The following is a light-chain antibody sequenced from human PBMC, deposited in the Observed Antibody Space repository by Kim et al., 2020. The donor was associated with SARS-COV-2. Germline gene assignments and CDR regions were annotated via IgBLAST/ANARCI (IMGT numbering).Light chain of an antibody. CDR3: QQSYAVPFT. V-gene: IGKV1-39*01. CDR1: QDIYNY. Sequence: IQMTQSPSSLSASVGGRATITCRTSQDIYNYVNWYQYKSSGTAPKLLLYASSSRFAGAPSRFSGNGSGTDFTLTITDLQPEDFATYFCQQSYAVPFTFGQGTRLEIK. CDR2: ASS. J-gene: IGKJ5*01.